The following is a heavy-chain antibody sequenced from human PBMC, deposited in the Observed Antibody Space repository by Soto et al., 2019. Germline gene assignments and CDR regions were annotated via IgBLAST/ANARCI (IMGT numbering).Heavy chain of an antibody. CDR1: GGSFSGYY. J-gene: IGHJ3*02. CDR2: INHSGST. V-gene: IGHV4-34*01. D-gene: IGHD1-26*01. CDR3: ARVGMGARHAFDI. Sequence: PSETLSLTCAVYGGSFSGYYWSWIRQPPGKGLEWIGEINHSGSTNYNPSLKRRVTISVDTSKNQFSLKLSSVTAADTAVYYCARVGMGARHAFDIWGQGTMVTVSS.